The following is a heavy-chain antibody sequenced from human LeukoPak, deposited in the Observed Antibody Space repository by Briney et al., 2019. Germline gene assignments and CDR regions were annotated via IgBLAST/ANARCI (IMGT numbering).Heavy chain of an antibody. D-gene: IGHD4-11*01. CDR3: ASTVTTFNYFDY. V-gene: IGHV4-31*03. CDR2: IYYSGST. CDR1: GGSISSGGYY. Sequence: SQTLSLTCTVSGGSISSGGYYWSWIRQHPGKGLEWIGYIYYSGSTYYNPSLKSRVTISVDTSKNQFSLKLSSVTAADTAVYYCASTVTTFNYFDYRGQGTLVTVSS. J-gene: IGHJ4*02.